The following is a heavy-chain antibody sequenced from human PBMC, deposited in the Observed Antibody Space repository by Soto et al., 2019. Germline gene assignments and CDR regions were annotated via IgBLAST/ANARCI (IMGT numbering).Heavy chain of an antibody. J-gene: IGHJ4*02. Sequence: EVQLVESGGGLIQPGGSLRLSCAVSGLTFTGYSMNWVRQAPGKGLEWVSFINSGSSTIFYEDSVKGRFTISRDNAKNSLYLEMNSLRYEDTAVYYCARVGGATMATMYFDPWGQGTLVTVSS. V-gene: IGHV3-48*02. CDR1: GLTFTGYS. CDR2: INSGSSTI. D-gene: IGHD5-12*01. CDR3: ARVGGATMATMYFDP.